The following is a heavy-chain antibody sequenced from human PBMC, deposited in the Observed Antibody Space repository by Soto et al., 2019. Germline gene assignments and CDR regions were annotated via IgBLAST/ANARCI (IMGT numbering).Heavy chain of an antibody. V-gene: IGHV4-31*03. Sequence: QVQLQESGPRLVKPAQTLSLTCTVSGASMRTGGYYWSWIRQHPGKGLEWIGYTLYSGRTLYNPSLQSRVTMSVDTSKNQFSLNLTSVTAADTAVYLCARDAPPFDYWGQGILVTVSS. CDR3: ARDAPPFDY. CDR2: TLYSGRT. J-gene: IGHJ4*02. CDR1: GASMRTGGYY.